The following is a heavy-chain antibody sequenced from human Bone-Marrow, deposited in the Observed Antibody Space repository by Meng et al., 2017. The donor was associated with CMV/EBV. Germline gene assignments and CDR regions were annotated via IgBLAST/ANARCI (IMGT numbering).Heavy chain of an antibody. CDR3: ARDKWGPYYYYYYGMDV. CDR1: GFIFSSYA. Sequence: GESLKISCAASGFIFSSYAMHWVRQAPGKGLEWVAVISYDGSNKYYADSVKGRFTISRDNSKNTLYLQMNSLRAEDTAVYYCARDKWGPYYYYYYGMDVWGQGTTVTVSS. J-gene: IGHJ6*02. D-gene: IGHD7-27*01. CDR2: ISYDGSNK. V-gene: IGHV3-30-3*01.